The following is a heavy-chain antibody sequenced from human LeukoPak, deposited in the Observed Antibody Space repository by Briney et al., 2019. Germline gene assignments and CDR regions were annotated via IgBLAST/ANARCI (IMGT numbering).Heavy chain of an antibody. D-gene: IGHD2-15*01. CDR3: ASGAYIVVVVAAYD. CDR2: IYYSGST. CDR1: GGSISSYY. V-gene: IGHV4-59*08. J-gene: IGHJ4*02. Sequence: SETLSLTCTVSGGSISSYYWSWIRQPPGKGLEWIGYIYYSGSTYYNPSLKSRVTISVDTSNNKFSLKLSSVTAADTAVYYCASGAYIVVVVAAYDWGQGTQVTVSS.